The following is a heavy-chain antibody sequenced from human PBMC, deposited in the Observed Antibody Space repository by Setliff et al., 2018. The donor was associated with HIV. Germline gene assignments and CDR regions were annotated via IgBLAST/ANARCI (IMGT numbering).Heavy chain of an antibody. Sequence: ASETLSLTCTVSGGSISSGGYYWSWIRQHPGKGLEWIGYIYYSGSTYYNPSLKSRVTISVDTSKNQFSLKLSSVTAAGTAVYYCARQRHGGAGAHDYWGQGTLVTVSS. D-gene: IGHD3-16*01. CDR3: ARQRHGGAGAHDY. V-gene: IGHV4-31*03. CDR2: IYYSGST. CDR1: GGSISSGGYY. J-gene: IGHJ4*02.